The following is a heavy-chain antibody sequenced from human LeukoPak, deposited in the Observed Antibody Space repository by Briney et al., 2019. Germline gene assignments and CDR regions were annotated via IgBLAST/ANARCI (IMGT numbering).Heavy chain of an antibody. V-gene: IGHV3-23*01. CDR2: ISGSGGST. CDR3: ARSGGDAFDI. Sequence: GGSLRLSCAASEFTFSSYAMSWVRQAPGKGLEWVSAISGSGGSTYYADSVKGRFTISRDNSKNTLYLQMKSLRAEDTAVYYCARSGGDAFDIWGQGTMVIVSS. CDR1: EFTFSSYA. J-gene: IGHJ3*02. D-gene: IGHD3-10*01.